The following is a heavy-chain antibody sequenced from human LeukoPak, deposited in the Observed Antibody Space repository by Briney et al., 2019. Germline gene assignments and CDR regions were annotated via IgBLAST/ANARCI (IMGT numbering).Heavy chain of an antibody. V-gene: IGHV3-30*02. J-gene: IGHJ5*02. Sequence: GGSLRLSCAASGFTFSSYGMHWVRQAPGKGLEWVAFIRYDGSNKYYADSVKGRFTISRDNSKNTLYLQMNSLRAEDTAVYYCAKEPPQYYDFWSGFWFDPWGQGTLVTVSS. CDR1: GFTFSSYG. CDR3: AKEPPQYYDFWSGFWFDP. D-gene: IGHD3-3*01. CDR2: IRYDGSNK.